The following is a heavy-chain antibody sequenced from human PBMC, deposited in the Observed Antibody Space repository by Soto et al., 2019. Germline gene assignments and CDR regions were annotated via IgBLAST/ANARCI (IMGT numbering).Heavy chain of an antibody. D-gene: IGHD2-15*01. V-gene: IGHV3-49*03. J-gene: IGHJ3*02. CDR1: GFTFGDYA. CDR2: IRSKAYGGTT. CDR3: TRDIVVVVAATRGDAFDI. Sequence: GGSLRLSCTASGFTFGDYAMSWFRQAPGKGLEWVGFIRSKAYGGTTEYAASVKGRFTISRDDSKSIAYLQMNSLKTEDTAVYYCTRDIVVVVAATRGDAFDIWGQGTMVTVSS.